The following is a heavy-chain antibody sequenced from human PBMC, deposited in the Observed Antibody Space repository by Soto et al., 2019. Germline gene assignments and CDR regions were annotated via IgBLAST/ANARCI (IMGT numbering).Heavy chain of an antibody. CDR2: INSSGST. J-gene: IGHJ5*02. CDR1: GGSFGSSAYY. Sequence: LSLTCTVAGGSFGSSAYYWGWIRRAPGKGLEWIGSINSSGSTFSNPSLKSRVTLSVDTSKNQFSLKLTSVTAADTALYYCSRRAPEGFDPWGQGTLVTVSS. CDR3: SRRAPEGFDP. V-gene: IGHV4-39*01.